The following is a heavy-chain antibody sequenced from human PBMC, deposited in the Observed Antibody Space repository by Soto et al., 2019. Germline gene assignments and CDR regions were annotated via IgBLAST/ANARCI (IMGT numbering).Heavy chain of an antibody. CDR1: GFTLSSYS. D-gene: IGHD3-22*01. Sequence: PGVSRRLSCAASGFTLSSYSMNWVRQAPGKELEWVSSISSSSSYIYYADSVKGRFTISRDNAKNSLYLQMNSLRAEDTAVYYCARDHAQRYYHDSSGPVWGQGTLVTVSS. V-gene: IGHV3-21*01. CDR3: ARDHAQRYYHDSSGPV. CDR2: ISSSSSYI. J-gene: IGHJ4*02.